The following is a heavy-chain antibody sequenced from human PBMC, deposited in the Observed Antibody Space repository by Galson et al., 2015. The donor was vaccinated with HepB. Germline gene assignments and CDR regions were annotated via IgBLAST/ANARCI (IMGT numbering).Heavy chain of an antibody. CDR2: ISYDGSNK. D-gene: IGHD1-26*01. Sequence: SLRLSCAASGFTFSSYGMHWVRQAPGRGLEWVAVISYDGSNKYYADSVKGRFTISRDNSKNTLYLQMNSLRAEDTAVYYCAKGVVRATKGGVDYWGQGTLVTVSS. CDR1: GFTFSSYG. J-gene: IGHJ4*02. CDR3: AKGVVRATKGGVDY. V-gene: IGHV3-30*18.